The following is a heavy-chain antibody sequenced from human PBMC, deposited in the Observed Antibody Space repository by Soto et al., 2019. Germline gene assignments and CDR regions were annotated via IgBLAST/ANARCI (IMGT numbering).Heavy chain of an antibody. D-gene: IGHD3-10*01. J-gene: IGHJ4*02. Sequence: GGSLRLSCAASGFTFSSYAMSWVRQAPGKGLEWVSAISGSGGSTYYADSVKGRFTISRDNSKNTLYLQMNSLRAEDTAVYYCAKDGPLLLWFGELSPFDYWGQGTLVTVSS. CDR1: GFTFSSYA. CDR3: AKDGPLLLWFGELSPFDY. V-gene: IGHV3-23*01. CDR2: ISGSGGST.